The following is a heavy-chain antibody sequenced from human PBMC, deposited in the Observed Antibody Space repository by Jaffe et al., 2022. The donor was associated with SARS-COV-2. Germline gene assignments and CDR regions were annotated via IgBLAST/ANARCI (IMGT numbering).Heavy chain of an antibody. CDR2: INSDGSST. J-gene: IGHJ6*02. CDR3: ASEAAAGYYYYYGMDV. V-gene: IGHV3-74*01. D-gene: IGHD6-13*01. Sequence: EVQLVESGGGLVQPGGSLRLSCAASGFTFSSYWMHWVRQAPGKGLVWVSRINSDGSSTSYADSVKGRFTISRDNAKNTLYLQMNSLRAEDTAVYYCASEAAAGYYYYYGMDVWGQGTTVTVSS. CDR1: GFTFSSYW.